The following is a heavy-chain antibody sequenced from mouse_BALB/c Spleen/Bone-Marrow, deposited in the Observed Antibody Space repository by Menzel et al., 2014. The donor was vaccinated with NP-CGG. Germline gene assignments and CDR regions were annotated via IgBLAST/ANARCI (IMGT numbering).Heavy chain of an antibody. V-gene: IGHV14-3*02. CDR1: GFNIKDTY. Sequence: VHVKQSGAELVKPGASVKLSCTASGFNIKDTYMHWVKQRPEQGLEWIGRIDPASGNTKYDPKFQGKATITADTSSNTAYLQLSSLTSEDTAVYYCARWEYNAMDYWGQGTSVTVSS. CDR2: IDPASGNT. CDR3: ARWEYNAMDY. J-gene: IGHJ4*01. D-gene: IGHD4-1*01.